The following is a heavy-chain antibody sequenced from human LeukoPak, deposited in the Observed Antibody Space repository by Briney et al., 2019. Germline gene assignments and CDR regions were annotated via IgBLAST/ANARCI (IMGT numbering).Heavy chain of an antibody. D-gene: IGHD3-16*01. Sequence: GASLRLSCSVSVSTSSTYHMGWVRQAPGKGLEWVSIISDQEYYADSVKGRFAISRDSSKNTLYLQMYSLTAEDTAIYYCAETLGPGRHYFISWGQGTLVTVSS. CDR1: VSTSSTYH. J-gene: IGHJ4*02. CDR3: AETLGPGRHYFIS. V-gene: IGHV3-23*01. CDR2: ISDQE.